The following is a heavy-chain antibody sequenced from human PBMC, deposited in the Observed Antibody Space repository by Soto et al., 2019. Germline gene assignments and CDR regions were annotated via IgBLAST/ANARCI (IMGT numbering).Heavy chain of an antibody. J-gene: IGHJ5*02. D-gene: IGHD1-7*01. V-gene: IGHV1-18*01. CDR1: GYTFTSYG. CDR2: ISAYNGNT. Sequence: ASVNVSCKASGYTFTSYGISWVRQAPGQGREWMGWISAYNGNTNYARKLQGRVTMTTDTSTSTAYMELRSLRSDDTAVYYCARGRTGTTYPGFDPWGQGTLVTVSS. CDR3: ARGRTGTTYPGFDP.